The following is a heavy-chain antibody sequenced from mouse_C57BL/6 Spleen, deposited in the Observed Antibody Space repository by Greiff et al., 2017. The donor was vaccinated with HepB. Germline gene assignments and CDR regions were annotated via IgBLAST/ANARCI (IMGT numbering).Heavy chain of an antibody. CDR3: ARSPRYGSSVYYFDY. CDR1: GFNIKNTY. J-gene: IGHJ2*01. Sequence: VQLQQSVAELVRPGASVKLSCTASGFNIKNTYMHWVKQRPEQGLEWIGRIDPANGNTKYAPKFQGKATITADPSSTTAYLQLSSLTSEDTAIYYCARSPRYGSSVYYFDYWGQGTTLTVSS. CDR2: IDPANGNT. V-gene: IGHV14-3*01. D-gene: IGHD1-1*01.